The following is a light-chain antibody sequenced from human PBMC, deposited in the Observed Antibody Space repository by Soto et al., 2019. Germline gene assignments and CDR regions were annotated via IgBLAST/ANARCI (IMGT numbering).Light chain of an antibody. V-gene: IGKV1-9*01. CDR1: QGISSY. CDR3: QQLNSYPPT. Sequence: DIQLTQSQSFLSASVGDRVTITCRASQGISSYLAWYQQKPGQAPKLLIYAASTLQSGVPSRFSGSGSGTEFTLTISSLQPEDFATCYCQQLNSYPPTFGGGTKVEIK. J-gene: IGKJ4*02. CDR2: AAS.